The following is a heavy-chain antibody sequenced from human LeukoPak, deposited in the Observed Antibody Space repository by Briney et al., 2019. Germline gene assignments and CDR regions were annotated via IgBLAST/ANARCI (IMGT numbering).Heavy chain of an antibody. V-gene: IGHV3-66*01. CDR2: IYSGGST. D-gene: IGHD6-19*01. J-gene: IGHJ3*02. CDR1: GFTVSSNY. CDR3: ARGIAVAGRDAFDI. Sequence: PGGSLRLSWAASGFTVSSNYMSWVRQAPGKGLEWVSVIYSGGSTYYADPVKGRFTISRDNSKNTLYLQMNSLRAEDTAVYYCARGIAVAGRDAFDIWVQGTMVTVSS.